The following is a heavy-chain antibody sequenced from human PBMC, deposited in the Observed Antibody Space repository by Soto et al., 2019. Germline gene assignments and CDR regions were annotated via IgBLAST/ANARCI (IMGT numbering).Heavy chain of an antibody. J-gene: IGHJ6*03. V-gene: IGHV4-59*08. CDR1: GGSFSGYY. Sequence: PSETLSLTCAVYGGSFSGYYWSWIRQPPGKGLEWIGYIYHSGSTNYNPSLKSRVTISVDTSKNQFSLKLSSVTAADTAVYYCARGISYYYYYMDVWGKGTTVTVSS. CDR2: IYHSGST. D-gene: IGHD3-16*02. CDR3: ARGISYYYYYMDV.